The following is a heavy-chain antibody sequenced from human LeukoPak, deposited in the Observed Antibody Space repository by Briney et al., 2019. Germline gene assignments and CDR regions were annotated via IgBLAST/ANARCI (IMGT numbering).Heavy chain of an antibody. J-gene: IGHJ2*01. CDR1: GFTVSTKY. D-gene: IGHD3-10*01. V-gene: IGHV3-53*01. Sequence: GGSLRLSCAASGFTVSTKYMNWVRQAPGKGLEWVSILYSGSDTYYANSVKGRFTISRDSSKNIPFLQMNDLRAEDTAVHYCARVGDHFHWYLDLWGRGTLVTVSS. CDR3: ARVGDHFHWYLDL. CDR2: LYSGSDT.